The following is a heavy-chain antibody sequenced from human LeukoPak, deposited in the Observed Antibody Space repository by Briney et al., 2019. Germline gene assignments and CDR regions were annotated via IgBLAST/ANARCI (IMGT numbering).Heavy chain of an antibody. CDR1: GFRFSSYG. J-gene: IGHJ4*02. D-gene: IGHD5-18*01. V-gene: IGHV3-23*01. Sequence: GGTLRLSCAASGFRFSSYGMSWVRQAPGKGLEWVSALSGGGSSAYYADSVKGRFTISRDNSKNTLYLQMNSLRAEDTAVYYCSYGPYYFDYWGQGTLVTVSS. CDR3: SYGPYYFDY. CDR2: LSGGGSSA.